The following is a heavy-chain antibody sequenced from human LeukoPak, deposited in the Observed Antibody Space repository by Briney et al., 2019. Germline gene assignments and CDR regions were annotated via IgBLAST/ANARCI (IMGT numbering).Heavy chain of an antibody. Sequence: SETLSLTCTVCGSISSHYWSWIRQPPGKGLEWIGYIYYSGSTNYNPSLKSRVTISVDTSKNQFSLKLSSVTAADTAVYYCAREGPPAQFDYWGQGTLVTVSS. CDR3: AREGPPAQFDY. CDR2: IYYSGST. CDR1: GSISSHY. J-gene: IGHJ4*02. D-gene: IGHD2-2*01. V-gene: IGHV4-59*11.